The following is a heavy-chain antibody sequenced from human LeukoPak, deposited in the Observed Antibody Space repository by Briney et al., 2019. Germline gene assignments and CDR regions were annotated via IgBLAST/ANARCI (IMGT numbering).Heavy chain of an antibody. CDR1: GGSFSGYY. D-gene: IGHD5-18*01. CDR2: INHSGST. Sequence: SETLSLTCAVYGGSFSGYYWSWIRQPPGKGLEWIGEINHSGSTNYSPSLKSRVTISVDTSKNQFSLKLSSVTAADTAVYYCARVDTAMGPEVVYFDYWGQGTLVTVSS. V-gene: IGHV4-34*01. CDR3: ARVDTAMGPEVVYFDY. J-gene: IGHJ4*02.